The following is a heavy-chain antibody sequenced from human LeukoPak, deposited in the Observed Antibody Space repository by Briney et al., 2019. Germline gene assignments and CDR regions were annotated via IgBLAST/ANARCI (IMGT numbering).Heavy chain of an antibody. CDR1: AFSFSAYG. CDR2: IRFNGVDK. V-gene: IGHV3-30*02. CDR3: ARDPNMDSGSYYEIH. J-gene: IGHJ4*02. D-gene: IGHD1-26*01. Sequence: GGSLRLSCAASAFSFSAYGMHWVRQTPGKGLEWVAFIRFNGVDKYYADSVKGRFTISRDNAKNSLYLQMNSLRAEDTAVYYCARDPNMDSGSYYEIHWGQGTLVTVSS.